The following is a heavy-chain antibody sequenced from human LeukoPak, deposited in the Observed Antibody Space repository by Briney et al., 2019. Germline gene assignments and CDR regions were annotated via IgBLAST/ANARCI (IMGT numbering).Heavy chain of an antibody. J-gene: IGHJ4*02. Sequence: ASVKVSCKAFGYTFTKEAISWVRQAPGQGLEWMGWINTNTGNPTYAQGFTGRFVFSLDTSVSTAYLQISSLKAEDTAVYYCARLMTTVTTDLGYWGQGTLVTVSS. CDR1: GYTFTKEA. CDR3: ARLMTTVTTDLGY. V-gene: IGHV7-4-1*02. D-gene: IGHD4-17*01. CDR2: INTNTGNP.